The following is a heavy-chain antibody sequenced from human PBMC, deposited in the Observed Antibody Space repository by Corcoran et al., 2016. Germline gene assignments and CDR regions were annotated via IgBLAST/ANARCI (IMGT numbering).Heavy chain of an antibody. Sequence: QVQLQQWGAGLLKPSETLSLTCTVYGGSFSGYYWSWIRQPPGKGLEWIGEINHSGSTNYNPSLKSRVTISVDTSKNQFSLKLRPVTAADTAVYYWARVLRGYSSVWGQGTLVTISS. CDR1: GGSFSGYY. CDR2: INHSGST. V-gene: IGHV4-34*01. J-gene: IGHJ4*02. D-gene: IGHD6-25*01. CDR3: ARVLRGYSSV.